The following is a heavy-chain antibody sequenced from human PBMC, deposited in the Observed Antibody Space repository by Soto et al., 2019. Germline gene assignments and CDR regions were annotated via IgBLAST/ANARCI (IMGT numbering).Heavy chain of an antibody. CDR1: GYAFTSYA. V-gene: IGHV1-3*01. Sequence: ASVKVSCKASGYAFTSYAMHWVRQAPGQRLEWMGWINAGNGNTKYSQKFQGRVTITRDTSASTAYMELSSLRSEDTAVYYFARDLLGVGGYYWGQGTLVTVSS. CDR2: INAGNGNT. CDR3: ARDLLGVGGYY. J-gene: IGHJ4*02. D-gene: IGHD3-16*01.